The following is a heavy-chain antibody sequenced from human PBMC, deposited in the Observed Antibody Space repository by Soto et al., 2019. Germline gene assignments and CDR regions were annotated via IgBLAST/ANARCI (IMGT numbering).Heavy chain of an antibody. V-gene: IGHV4-30-2*01. CDR3: ARDQLEGNWFDP. J-gene: IGHJ5*02. Sequence: QLQLQESGSGLVRPSQTLSLTCAVSGGSISSGGYSWNWIRQPPGKGLEWIGYIYHSGSTLYNPSPKSRVTRSVDKSKNQFSLKLRSVTAADTAVYYCARDQLEGNWFDPWGQGTLVTVSS. CDR1: GGSISSGGYS. D-gene: IGHD1-1*01. CDR2: IYHSGST.